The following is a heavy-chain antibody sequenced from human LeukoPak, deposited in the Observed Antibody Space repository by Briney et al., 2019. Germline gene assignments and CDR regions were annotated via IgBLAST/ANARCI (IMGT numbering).Heavy chain of an antibody. D-gene: IGHD3-10*01. CDR3: ARAHYSGSGTYYNRAFDY. CDR2: IYYRGTI. CDR1: GGSISRYY. J-gene: IGHJ4*02. V-gene: IGHV4-59*01. Sequence: SETLSLTCTVSGGSISRYYWSWIRQPPGKGLEWIGYIYYRGTINYNPSLKSRVTVSIDTSKNQFSLKLSSVTAADTAVYYCARAHYSGSGTYYNRAFDYWGQGTLVTVSS.